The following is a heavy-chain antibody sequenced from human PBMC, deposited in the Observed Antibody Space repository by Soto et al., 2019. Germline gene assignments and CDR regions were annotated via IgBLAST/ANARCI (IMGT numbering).Heavy chain of an antibody. CDR1: GFTFNDAW. CDR3: TTDRQYRPAY. D-gene: IGHD3-16*02. J-gene: IGHJ4*02. CDR2: IKSKYDGGAT. Sequence: EVQLVESGGGLVKPGGSLRLSCAASGFTFNDAWMNWVRQPPGKGLEWVGLIKSKYDGGATDYAAPVKGRFTISRDDSKNMLYLQMNSLKTEDAAVYYCTTDRQYRPAYWGQGTLVTVSS. V-gene: IGHV3-15*07.